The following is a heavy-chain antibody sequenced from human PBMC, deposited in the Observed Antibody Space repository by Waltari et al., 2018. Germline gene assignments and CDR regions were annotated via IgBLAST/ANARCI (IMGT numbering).Heavy chain of an antibody. J-gene: IGHJ6*03. V-gene: IGHV3-48*03. CDR1: GSRIRNYE. CDR3: ARPSTEYYYYYYYMDV. CDR2: ISNSGSTM. Sequence: EMQVVESGGGLVQHGGSLRLSCEASGSRIRNYEMNWIRRAPGKGLEWVSYISNSGSTMYYADSVKGRFTISRDNAKNSLYLEMNSLRAEDTAIYYCARPSTEYYYYYYYMDVWGKGTTVTVS.